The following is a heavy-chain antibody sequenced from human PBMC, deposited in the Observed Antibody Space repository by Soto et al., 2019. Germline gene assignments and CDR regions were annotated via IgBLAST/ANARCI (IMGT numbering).Heavy chain of an antibody. V-gene: IGHV4-30-4*01. D-gene: IGHD2-15*01. CDR3: ARAVVTVNWFDP. Sequence: SETLSLTCTVSGGSVSSGDYYWSWIRQPPGKGLEWIGYIYYSGSTYYNPSLKSRVTRSVDTSKNQFSLKLSSVTAADTAVYYSARAVVTVNWFDPWGQGTLVTVSS. J-gene: IGHJ5*02. CDR1: GGSVSSGDYY. CDR2: IYYSGST.